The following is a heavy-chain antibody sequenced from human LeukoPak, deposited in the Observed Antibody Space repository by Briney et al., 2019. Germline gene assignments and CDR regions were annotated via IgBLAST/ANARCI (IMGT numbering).Heavy chain of an antibody. D-gene: IGHD3-3*01. J-gene: IGHJ5*02. CDR1: GGSISSYY. CDR2: IYTSGST. V-gene: IGHV4-4*07. Sequence: PSETLSLTCTVSGGSISSYYWSWIRQPAGKGLEWIGRIYTSGSTNYNPSLKSRVTMSVDTSKNQFSLKLSSVTAADTAVYYCAREAQMYYDFWSGYYEVNWFDPRGQGTLVTVSS. CDR3: AREAQMYYDFWSGYYEVNWFDP.